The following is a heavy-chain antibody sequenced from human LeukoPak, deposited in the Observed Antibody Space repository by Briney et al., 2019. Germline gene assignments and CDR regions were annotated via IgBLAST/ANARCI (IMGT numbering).Heavy chain of an antibody. D-gene: IGHD1-26*01. CDR1: GGSISSYY. Sequence: SETLSLTCTVSGGSISSYYWSWIRQPPGKGLEWIGRIYTSGSTNYNPSLKSRVTMSVDTSKNQFSLKLSSVTAADTAVYYCARGKNSGSYYRRAGGERNFDYWGQGTLVTVSS. J-gene: IGHJ4*02. V-gene: IGHV4-4*07. CDR3: ARGKNSGSYYRRAGGERNFDY. CDR2: IYTSGST.